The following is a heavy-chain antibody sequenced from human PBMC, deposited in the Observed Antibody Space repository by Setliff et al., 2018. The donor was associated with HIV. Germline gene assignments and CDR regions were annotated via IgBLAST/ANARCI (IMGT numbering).Heavy chain of an antibody. Sequence: SETLSLTCTVSGGSISTYYWSWVRQPAGKGLEWIGRFYSGGITSYNPSLKSRVTMSLDTSKNQFSLKLSSVTAADTAVYYCARDFLQYGFSYFDYWGQGSPVTVSS. D-gene: IGHD3-10*01. V-gene: IGHV4-4*07. CDR1: GGSISTYY. CDR3: ARDFLQYGFSYFDY. J-gene: IGHJ4*02. CDR2: FYSGGIT.